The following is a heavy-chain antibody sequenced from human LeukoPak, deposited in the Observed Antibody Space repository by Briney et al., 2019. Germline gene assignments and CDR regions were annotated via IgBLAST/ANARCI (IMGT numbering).Heavy chain of an antibody. V-gene: IGHV1-18*01. Sequence: ASVRVSCKASGYRLRNHGISWVRQAPGQGLEWMGWIGADSGDTHGDTHYAERLQGRVTMTTDTSTDTAYMDLRSLTSDDTAVYYCARGSSPYNWYFDLWGRGTLVTVSS. J-gene: IGHJ2*01. CDR2: IGADSGDTHGDT. CDR3: ARGSSPYNWYFDL. D-gene: IGHD4-11*01. CDR1: GYRLRNHG.